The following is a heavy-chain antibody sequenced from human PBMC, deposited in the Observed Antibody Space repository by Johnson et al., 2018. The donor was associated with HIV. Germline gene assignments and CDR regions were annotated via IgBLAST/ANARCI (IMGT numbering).Heavy chain of an antibody. CDR3: ATEYGSGSYYTYAFDI. V-gene: IGHV3-74*02. D-gene: IGHD3-10*01. J-gene: IGHJ3*02. CDR2: VDNDGSGT. Sequence: VQLVESGGGLVQPGGSLRLSCEVSGFTFSNYWMHWVRQAPGKGLVLVSRVDNDGSGTIYADSVKGRFTISRDNAKNTLHLQMNSLRAEDTAVYYCATEYGSGSYYTYAFDIWGQGTMVTVSS. CDR1: GFTFSNYW.